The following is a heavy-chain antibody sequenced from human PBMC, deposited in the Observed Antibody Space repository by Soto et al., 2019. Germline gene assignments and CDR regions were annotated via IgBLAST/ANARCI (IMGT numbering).Heavy chain of an antibody. CDR3: ARDPNGYKDY. Sequence: GGSLRLSCADSGFTFSRYWMSWVRQAPGKGLEWAADIKEDGSEKYYVDSVKGRFTISRDNARNSLYLQMNSLRAEDTAVYYCARDPNGYKDYWGQGTLVTVSS. V-gene: IGHV3-7*01. CDR1: GFTFSRYW. D-gene: IGHD1-20*01. J-gene: IGHJ4*02. CDR2: IKEDGSEK.